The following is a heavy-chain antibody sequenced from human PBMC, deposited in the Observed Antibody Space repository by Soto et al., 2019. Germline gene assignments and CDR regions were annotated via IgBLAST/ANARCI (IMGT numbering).Heavy chain of an antibody. Sequence: SETLSLTCAVYGGSLSGYYCTFIRHPPCKWLEWIVEINPGGITNYNPSVKSRVTISVDTSKNQFSLKLSSVTAADTAVYYCARHRGHYDILTGYYQRRNWFDPWGQGTLVTVSS. CDR3: ARHRGHYDILTGYYQRRNWFDP. D-gene: IGHD3-9*01. V-gene: IGHV4-34*01. CDR2: INPGGIT. J-gene: IGHJ5*02. CDR1: GGSLSGYY.